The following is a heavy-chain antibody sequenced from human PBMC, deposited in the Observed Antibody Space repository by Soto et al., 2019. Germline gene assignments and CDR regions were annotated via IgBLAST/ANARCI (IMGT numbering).Heavy chain of an antibody. J-gene: IGHJ6*03. Sequence: SETLSLTCAVYGGSFSGYYWSWIRQPPGKGLEWIGEINHSGSTNYNPSLKSRVTISVDTSKNQFSLKLSSVTAADTAVYYCARGLRVVRGFVNYYYYYMDVGGKGTTVTVSS. V-gene: IGHV4-34*01. CDR3: ARGLRVVRGFVNYYYYYMDV. D-gene: IGHD3-10*01. CDR1: GGSFSGYY. CDR2: INHSGST.